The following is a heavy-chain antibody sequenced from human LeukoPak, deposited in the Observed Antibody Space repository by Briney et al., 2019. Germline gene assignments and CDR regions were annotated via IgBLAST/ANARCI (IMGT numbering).Heavy chain of an antibody. D-gene: IGHD3-22*01. V-gene: IGHV1-18*01. Sequence: ASVKVSCKASGGTFSSYAISWVRQAPGQGLEWMGWISPYNGNTNYAQKFQGRVTLTTDTSTSTAYMELRSLRSDDTAVYYCARGPHERSGYPDDWGQGTLVTVSS. J-gene: IGHJ4*02. CDR2: ISPYNGNT. CDR3: ARGPHERSGYPDD. CDR1: GGTFSSYA.